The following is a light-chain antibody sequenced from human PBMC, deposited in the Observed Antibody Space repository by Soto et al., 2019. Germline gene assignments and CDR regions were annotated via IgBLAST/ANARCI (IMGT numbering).Light chain of an antibody. CDR2: GAS. J-gene: IGKJ2*01. Sequence: ESVVTQSPGTLSLSPGERATLSCRASHIVSNSYLAWYQQKPGQAPRLLIYGASSRATGIPDRFSGSGSGTDFTLTISRLEPEDFAVYYCQQYGSSPPYTFGQGTKLEIK. V-gene: IGKV3-20*01. CDR1: HIVSNSY. CDR3: QQYGSSPPYT.